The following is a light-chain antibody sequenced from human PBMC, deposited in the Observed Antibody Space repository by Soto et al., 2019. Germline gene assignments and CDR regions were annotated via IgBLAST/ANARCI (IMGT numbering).Light chain of an antibody. CDR1: SSDVGSYDL. CDR3: CSYAGSYTYVI. V-gene: IGLV2-23*01. Sequence: QSALTQPASVSGSPGQSITISCTGTSSDVGSYDLVSWYQQRPGEAPKVMIYEANRRPSGVSNRFSGSKSGNTASLTISGLPADDEADYFCCSYAGSYTYVIFGGGTKLTVL. CDR2: EAN. J-gene: IGLJ2*01.